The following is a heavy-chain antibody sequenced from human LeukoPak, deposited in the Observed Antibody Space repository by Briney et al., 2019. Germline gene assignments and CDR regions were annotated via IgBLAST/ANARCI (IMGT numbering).Heavy chain of an antibody. V-gene: IGHV1-69*05. D-gene: IGHD3-3*01. CDR1: GGTFSSYA. Sequence: ASVKVSCKASGGTFSSYAISWVRQAPGQGLERMGGIIPIFGTANYAQKFQGRVTITTDESTSTAYMELSSLRSEDTAVYYCARGGRRFIDNGGDSWGQGTLVTVSS. CDR2: IIPIFGTA. J-gene: IGHJ5*01. CDR3: ARGGRRFIDNGGDS.